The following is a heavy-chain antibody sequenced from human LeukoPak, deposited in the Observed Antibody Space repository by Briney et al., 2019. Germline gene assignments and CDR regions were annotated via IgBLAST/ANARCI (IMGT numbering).Heavy chain of an antibody. D-gene: IGHD3-10*01. CDR2: INPYGGST. CDR3: ARTMVRGVNHYFDY. V-gene: IGHV1-46*01. CDR1: GYIFTSYY. J-gene: IGHJ4*02. Sequence: ASVKVSCKASGYIFTSYYMHWVRQAPGQGLEWMGIINPYGGSTSYARKLQGRVTVTGDTSTSTVYMELSGLRSEDAAVYHCARTMVRGVNHYFDYWGQGTLVTVSS.